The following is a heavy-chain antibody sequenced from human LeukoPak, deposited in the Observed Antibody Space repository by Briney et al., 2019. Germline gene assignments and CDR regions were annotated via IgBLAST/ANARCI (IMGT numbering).Heavy chain of an antibody. CDR1: GFTFSTYT. D-gene: IGHD4-23*01. V-gene: IGHV3-21*01. CDR2: ITSGSGYI. Sequence: GGSLRLSCAASGFTFSTYTMNWVRQAPGKGLEWVSSITSGSGYIYYADSVKGRFTVSRDNAKNSLYLQMNSLRAEDTAVYYCARDSATVVIRSNWFDPWGQRTLVTVSS. CDR3: ARDSATVVIRSNWFDP. J-gene: IGHJ5*02.